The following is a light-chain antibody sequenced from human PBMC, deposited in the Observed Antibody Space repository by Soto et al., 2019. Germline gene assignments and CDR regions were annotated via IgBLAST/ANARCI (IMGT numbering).Light chain of an antibody. Sequence: EIVMTQSPATLSVSPGERATLSCRASQSVSSNLAWYQQKPGQAPRLLIYGASTRATGIPARFSGSGSVTEFTLTISSLQSEEFAVYYCQQYNNWPPLTFGGGSKEEIK. CDR2: GAS. CDR1: QSVSSN. J-gene: IGKJ4*01. CDR3: QQYNNWPPLT. V-gene: IGKV3-15*01.